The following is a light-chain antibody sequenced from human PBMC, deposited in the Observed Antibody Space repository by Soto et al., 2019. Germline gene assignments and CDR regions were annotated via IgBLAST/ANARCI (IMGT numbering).Light chain of an antibody. Sequence: DIKMTQSPSFLSASVGDRVTITCQASQDLSNYLSWFQQKPGKAPKLLIYEASTLAAGVPSRISGSGSGKDFTLTITGLQPGDAATYYCQQFDDVPVTFGGGTRVEIK. V-gene: IGKV1-33*01. CDR1: QDLSNY. J-gene: IGKJ4*01. CDR3: QQFDDVPVT. CDR2: EAS.